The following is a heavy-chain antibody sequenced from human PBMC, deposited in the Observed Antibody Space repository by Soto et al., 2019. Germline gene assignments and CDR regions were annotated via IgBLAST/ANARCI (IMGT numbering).Heavy chain of an antibody. D-gene: IGHD6-13*01. CDR2: IWYDGSNK. CDR3: AKDGAAGPLPEYYFDS. Sequence: QVQLVESGGGVVQPGRSLRLSCAASGFSFNSYAMHWVRQAPGKGLEWVAGIWYDGSNKYYGDSVKGRFTISRDKSKIXLDLQMNSLRAEDTAVYYCAKDGAAGPLPEYYFDSWGQGTLVTVSS. J-gene: IGHJ4*02. V-gene: IGHV3-33*03. CDR1: GFSFNSYA.